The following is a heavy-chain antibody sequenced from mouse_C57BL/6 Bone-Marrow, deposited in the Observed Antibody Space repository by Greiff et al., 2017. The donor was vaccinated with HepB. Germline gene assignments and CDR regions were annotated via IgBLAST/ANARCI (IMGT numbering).Heavy chain of an antibody. V-gene: IGHV5-9-1*02. D-gene: IGHD2-10*01. Sequence: DVMLVESGEGLVKPGGSLKLSCAASGFTFSSYAMSWVRQTPEKRLEWVAYISSGGDYIYYADTVKGRFTISRDNARNTLYLQMSSLKSEDTDMYYCTRPYYDYWYFDVWGTGTTVTVSA. J-gene: IGHJ1*03. CDR1: GFTFSSYA. CDR2: ISSGGDYI. CDR3: TRPYYDYWYFDV.